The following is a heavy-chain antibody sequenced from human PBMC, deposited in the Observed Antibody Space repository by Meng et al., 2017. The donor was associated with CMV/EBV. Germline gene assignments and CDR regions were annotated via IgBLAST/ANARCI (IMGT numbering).Heavy chain of an antibody. V-gene: IGHV3-21*01. CDR1: GFTFSSYS. CDR2: ISSSSSYI. D-gene: IGHD4-23*01. CDR3: ARRRGRHSGGGSYYFDY. Sequence: GGSLRLSCAASGFTFSSYSMNWVRQAPGKGLEWVSSISSSSSYIYYADSVKGRFTISRDNAKNSLYLQMNSLRAEDTAAYYCARRRGRHSGGGSYYFDYWGQGTLVTVSS. J-gene: IGHJ4*02.